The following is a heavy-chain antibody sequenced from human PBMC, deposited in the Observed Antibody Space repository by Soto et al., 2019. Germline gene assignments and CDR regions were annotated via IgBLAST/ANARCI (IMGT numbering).Heavy chain of an antibody. Sequence: SETLSLTCSVSGVTISYGCYSWSWIPQSPGKGLEWLGYISHVETTYHNPSFQSRLSLSIDTTRTQFSLSLSPRAAAAKAVYYCAGGGGYDSFDFWGQGIQATVSS. CDR1: GVTISYGCYS. J-gene: IGHJ4*02. D-gene: IGHD3-3*01. CDR2: ISHVETT. CDR3: AGGGGYDSFDF. V-gene: IGHV4-30-2*06.